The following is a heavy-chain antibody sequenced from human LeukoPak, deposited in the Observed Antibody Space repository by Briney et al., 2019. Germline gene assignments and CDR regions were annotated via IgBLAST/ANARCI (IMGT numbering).Heavy chain of an antibody. CDR1: GFTVSSNY. CDR3: ARALTVTTTFDY. D-gene: IGHD4-11*01. J-gene: IGHJ4*02. CDR2: LYSGGST. V-gene: IGHV3-53*01. Sequence: GGSLRLSCAASGFTVSSNYMSWVRQAPGKGLEWVSALYSGGSTHYADSVKGRFIISRDDSKNTLYLQMNSLRAEDTAVYFCARALTVTTTFDYWGQGTLVTVSS.